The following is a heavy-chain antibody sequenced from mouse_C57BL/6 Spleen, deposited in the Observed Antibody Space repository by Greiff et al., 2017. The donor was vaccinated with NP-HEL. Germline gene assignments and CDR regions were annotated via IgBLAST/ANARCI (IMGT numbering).Heavy chain of an antibody. Sequence: VKLVESGPGLVAPSQSLSITCTVSGFSLTSYAISWVRQPPGKGLEWLGVIWTGGGTNYNSALKSRLSISKDNSKSQVFLKMNSLQTDDTARYYCAREDWGSSPSWFAYWGQGTLVTVSA. V-gene: IGHV2-9-1*01. D-gene: IGHD1-1*01. CDR1: GFSLTSYA. CDR3: AREDWGSSPSWFAY. J-gene: IGHJ3*01. CDR2: IWTGGGT.